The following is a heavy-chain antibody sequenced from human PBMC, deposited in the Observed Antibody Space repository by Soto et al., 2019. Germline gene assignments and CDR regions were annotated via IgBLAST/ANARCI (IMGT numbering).Heavy chain of an antibody. CDR2: IYYSGST. D-gene: IGHD5-12*01. V-gene: IGHV4-31*03. CDR1: GGSISSGGYY. Sequence: PSETLSLTCTVSGGSISSGGYYWSWIRQHPGKGLEWIGYIYYSGSTYYNPSLKSRVTISVDTSKNQFSLKLNSVTAADTAVYYCAREWLRFYYFDFWGPGTQVTVSS. J-gene: IGHJ4*02. CDR3: AREWLRFYYFDF.